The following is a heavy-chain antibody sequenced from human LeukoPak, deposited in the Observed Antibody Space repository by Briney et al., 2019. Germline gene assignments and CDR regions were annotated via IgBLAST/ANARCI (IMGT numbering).Heavy chain of an antibody. V-gene: IGHV3-64D*06. CDR2: ISSNGGST. CDR1: GFTFSSYA. CDR3: ARYSSGWYYY. J-gene: IGHJ4*02. D-gene: IGHD6-19*01. Sequence: GGSLRLSCSASGFTFSSYAMHWVRQAQGKGLEYVSAISSNGGSTYYADSVKGRFTISRDNSKNTLYLQMSSLRAEDTAVYYCARYSSGWYYYWGQGTLVTVSS.